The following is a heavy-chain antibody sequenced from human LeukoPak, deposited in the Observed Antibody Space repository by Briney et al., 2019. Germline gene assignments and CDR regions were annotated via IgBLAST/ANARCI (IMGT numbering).Heavy chain of an antibody. J-gene: IGHJ4*02. CDR3: ARRGDYMAFEY. CDR1: GGSISSGDYY. CDR2: ISIVTTTM. D-gene: IGHD3-16*01. V-gene: IGHV3-11*04. Sequence: LSLTCTVSGGSISSGDYYWSWIRQPPGKGLEWISYISIVTTTMYYADSVKGRFTISRDNAKNSLYLQMNSLRAEDTAVYYCARRGDYMAFEYWGQGTLVTVSS.